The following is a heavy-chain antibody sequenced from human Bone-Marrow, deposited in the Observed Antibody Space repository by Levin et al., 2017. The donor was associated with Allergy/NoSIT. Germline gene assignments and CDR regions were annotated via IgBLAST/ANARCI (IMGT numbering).Heavy chain of an antibody. CDR3: ARVKAVAAGYYFYYMDV. D-gene: IGHD3-10*01. CDR2: IYSGDDS. CDR1: GFTVSANY. Sequence: ASVKVSCAVSGFTVSANYMTWVRQAPGKGLEWVSAIYSGDDSEYADSVKGRFSIARDTPTNMPYLQMNSLGAWDTAVYYCARVKAVAAGYYFYYMDVWGKGTTVTVSS. J-gene: IGHJ6*03. V-gene: IGHV3-53*01.